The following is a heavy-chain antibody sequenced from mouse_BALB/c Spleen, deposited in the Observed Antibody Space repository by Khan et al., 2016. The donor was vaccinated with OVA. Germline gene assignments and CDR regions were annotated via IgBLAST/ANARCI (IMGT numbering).Heavy chain of an antibody. J-gene: IGHJ2*01. Sequence: VQLQQSGPELVKPGASVKISCKASGYSFTGYFMNWVMQSHGKSLEWIGRINPHIGETFYNQKFKGKATLNVDESSSTAHMVLRSLASEDSAVYYCARIYRSDFDYWGQGTTLTVSS. D-gene: IGHD1-1*01. CDR1: GYSFTGYF. V-gene: IGHV1-20*02. CDR2: INPHIGET. CDR3: ARIYRSDFDY.